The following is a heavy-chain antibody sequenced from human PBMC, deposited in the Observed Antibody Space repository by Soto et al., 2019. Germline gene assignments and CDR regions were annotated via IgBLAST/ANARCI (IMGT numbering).Heavy chain of an antibody. CDR3: AKCDQDGYNPPYYGMDV. J-gene: IGHJ6*02. CDR2: ISYDGSNK. Sequence: QVQLVESGGGVVQPGRSLRLSCAASGFTFSSYGMHWVRQAPGKGLKWVAVISYDGSNKYYADSVKGRFTISRDNSKNTLYLQMNSLRAEDTAVYYCAKCDQDGYNPPYYGMDVWGQGTTVTVSS. D-gene: IGHD5-12*01. V-gene: IGHV3-30*18. CDR1: GFTFSSYG.